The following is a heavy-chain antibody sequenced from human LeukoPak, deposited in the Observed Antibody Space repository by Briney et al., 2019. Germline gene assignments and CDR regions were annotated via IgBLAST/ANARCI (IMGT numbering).Heavy chain of an antibody. V-gene: IGHV5-51*01. J-gene: IGHJ4*02. CDR1: GYSFTTYW. CDR2: IYPGDSDA. Sequence: GESLKISCKGSGYSFTTYWIGWVRQMPGEGLEWMGIIYPGDSDARYSPSFQGQVIISADKSISTAYLQWGSLKASDTAMYYCARLYGSGSYYYWGQGTLVTVSS. CDR3: ARLYGSGSYYY. D-gene: IGHD3-10*01.